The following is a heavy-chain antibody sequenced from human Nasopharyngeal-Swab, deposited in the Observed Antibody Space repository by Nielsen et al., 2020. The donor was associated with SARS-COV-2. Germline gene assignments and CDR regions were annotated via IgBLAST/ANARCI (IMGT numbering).Heavy chain of an antibody. CDR1: GGSISSYY. J-gene: IGHJ4*02. D-gene: IGHD2-8*01. CDR3: ARGPSDLGYCTNGVCYGIDY. Sequence: GSLRLSCTVSGGSISSYYWSWIRQPPGKGLEWIGYIYYSGSTNYNPSLKSRVTISVDTSKNQFSLKLSSVTAADTAVYYCARGPSDLGYCTNGVCYGIDYWGQGTLVTVSS. V-gene: IGHV4-59*01. CDR2: IYYSGST.